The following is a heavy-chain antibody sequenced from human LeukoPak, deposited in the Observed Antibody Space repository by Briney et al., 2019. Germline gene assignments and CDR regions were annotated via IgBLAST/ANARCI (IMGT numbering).Heavy chain of an antibody. CDR1: GFTFSSYW. D-gene: IGHD3-22*01. Sequence: GGSLRLSCAASGFTFSSYWMHWVRQAPGKGLVWVSRIKSDGSTNYADSVKGRFTISRDNAKNTVSLQMNSLRAEDMGVYYCARAPSEIGGYYPEYFRHWGQGTLVTASS. CDR3: ARAPSEIGGYYPEYFRH. V-gene: IGHV3-74*01. CDR2: IKSDGST. J-gene: IGHJ1*01.